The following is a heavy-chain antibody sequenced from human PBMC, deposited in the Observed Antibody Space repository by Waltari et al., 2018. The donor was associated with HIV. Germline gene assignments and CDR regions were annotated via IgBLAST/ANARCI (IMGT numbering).Heavy chain of an antibody. CDR3: AGTLDYGGNSHFYFDL. CDR1: GYSIRSTYY. J-gene: IGHJ2*01. D-gene: IGHD4-17*01. CDR2: IHHSGNP. V-gene: IGHV4-38-2*02. Sequence: QVQLQESGPGLGKPSETLSLTCTVSGYSIRSTYYWGWIRQPPGKGLEWIGNIHHSGNPDYNPALKSRVTIAVDTSKNQFSLNLTSLTAADTALYFCAGTLDYGGNSHFYFDLWGRGALVTVSS.